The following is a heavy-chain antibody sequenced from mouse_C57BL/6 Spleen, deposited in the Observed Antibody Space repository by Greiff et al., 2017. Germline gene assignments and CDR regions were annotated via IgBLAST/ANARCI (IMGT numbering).Heavy chain of an antibody. CDR2: IFPGSGST. Sequence: VQLQQSGPELVKPGASVKISCKASGYTFTDYYINWVKQRPGQGLEWIGWIFPGSGSTYYNEKFKGKATLTVDKSASTAYMLLSSLISEDSAVYFCASGLLWLRRDAMDYWGQGTSVTVSS. CDR3: ASGLLWLRRDAMDY. CDR1: GYTFTDYY. D-gene: IGHD2-2*01. V-gene: IGHV1-75*01. J-gene: IGHJ4*01.